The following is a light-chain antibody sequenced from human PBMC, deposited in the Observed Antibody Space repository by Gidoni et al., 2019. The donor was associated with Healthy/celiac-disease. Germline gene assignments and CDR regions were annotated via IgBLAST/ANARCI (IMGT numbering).Light chain of an antibody. J-gene: IGKJ2*01. CDR3: QQYGSSQGYT. V-gene: IGKV3-20*01. CDR2: VAS. Sequence: EIVLTQSPGTLSLSPGERATLSCRASQRVSSSYLAWYQQKPGQAPRLLIYVASSRATGIPDRFSGSGSGTDFTLTISRLEPEDFAVYYCQQYGSSQGYTFGQGTKLEIK. CDR1: QRVSSSY.